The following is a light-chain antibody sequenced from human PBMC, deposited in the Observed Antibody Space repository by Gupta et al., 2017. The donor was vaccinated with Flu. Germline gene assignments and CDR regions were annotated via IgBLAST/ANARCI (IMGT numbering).Light chain of an antibody. CDR3: QQDNNWLRT. CDR1: ESVRSN. V-gene: IGKV3-15*01. J-gene: IGKJ1*01. CDR2: DAY. Sequence: ETVMTQSPATLSVSPGERATLSCRASESVRSNLAWYQQKPGQAPRLLIYDAYTRATGIPARFSGSGSGTEFTLTISSLQSEDYAVYFCQQDNNWLRTFGQGTKVEIK.